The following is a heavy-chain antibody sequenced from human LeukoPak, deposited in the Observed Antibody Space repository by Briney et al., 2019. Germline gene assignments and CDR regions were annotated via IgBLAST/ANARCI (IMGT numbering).Heavy chain of an antibody. J-gene: IGHJ4*02. CDR3: ARDIRSGYPFDY. CDR2: ISSSSSYI. D-gene: IGHD5-12*01. CDR1: GFTFSSYS. V-gene: IGHV3-21*01. Sequence: GGSLRLSCAASGFTFSSYSMNWVRQAPGKWLEWVSSISSSSSYIYYADSVKGRFTISRDNAKNSLYLQMNSLRAEDTALYYCARDIRSGYPFDYWGQGTLVTVSS.